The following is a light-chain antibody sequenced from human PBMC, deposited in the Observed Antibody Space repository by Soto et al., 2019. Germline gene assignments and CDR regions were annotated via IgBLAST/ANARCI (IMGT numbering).Light chain of an antibody. J-gene: IGKJ4*01. CDR1: QSVAAY. V-gene: IGKV3-11*02. CDR2: DAS. Sequence: VLTQSPDTLSLPAGEGATLSCRASQSVAAYVAWYQQRPGQAPRLLIYDASKRATGIPARFTGSGSGRDFTLTISSLEPEDFAVYYRQQRHTWPGTFGGGTTVEIK. CDR3: QQRHTWPGT.